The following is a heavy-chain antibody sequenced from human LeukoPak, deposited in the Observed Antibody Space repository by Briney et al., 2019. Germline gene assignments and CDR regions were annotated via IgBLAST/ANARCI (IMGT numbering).Heavy chain of an antibody. V-gene: IGHV3-21*01. Sequence: PGGSLRLSCAASGFTFSSYSMNWVRQAPGKGLEWVSSISSSSSYIYYAGSVKGRFTISRDNAKNSLYLQMNNLRAEDTAMYYCAKVRWDNSGWYYLDSWGQGTLVTVSS. CDR3: AKVRWDNSGWYYLDS. CDR2: ISSSSSYI. J-gene: IGHJ4*02. CDR1: GFTFSSYS. D-gene: IGHD6-19*01.